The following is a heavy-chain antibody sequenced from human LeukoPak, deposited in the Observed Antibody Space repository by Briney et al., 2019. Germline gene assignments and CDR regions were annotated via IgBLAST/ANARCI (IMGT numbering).Heavy chain of an antibody. CDR1: GESFSGYS. CDR2: VIHGGSS. D-gene: IGHD3-22*01. Sequence: PSETLSLTCAVYGESFSGYSWSWFRQPPGKGLEWIGEVIHGGSSNYNPSLKSRVTISIHTSKNQFSLKLSSVTAADTAVYYCARFAVRYYYDHYFDYWGQGTLVTVSS. J-gene: IGHJ4*02. V-gene: IGHV4-34*12. CDR3: ARFAVRYYYDHYFDY.